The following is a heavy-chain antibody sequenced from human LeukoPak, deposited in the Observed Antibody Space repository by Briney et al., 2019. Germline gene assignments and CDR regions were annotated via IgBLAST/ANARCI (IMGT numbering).Heavy chain of an antibody. J-gene: IGHJ4*02. CDR1: GGSISTYY. Sequence: SETLSLTCTVSGGSISTYYWSWIRQPPGKGLEWIGYIYYTGSTSYNPSLKSRVTMSLDASKNQFSLRLSSVTAADTAVYYCARVGYSSSGNYYNDRGAFDYWGQGTLVTVSS. D-gene: IGHD3-10*01. CDR2: IYYTGST. V-gene: IGHV4-59*08. CDR3: ARVGYSSSGNYYNDRGAFDY.